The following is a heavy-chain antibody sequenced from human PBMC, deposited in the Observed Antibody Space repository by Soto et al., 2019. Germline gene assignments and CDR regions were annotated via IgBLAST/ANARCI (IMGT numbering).Heavy chain of an antibody. CDR3: ARAASWDYGSGSYWTNWFDP. J-gene: IGHJ5*02. V-gene: IGHV4-30-2*01. CDR2: IYHSGST. Sequence: QLQLQESGSGLVKPSQTLSLTCAVSGGSISSGGYSWSWIRQPPGKGLEWIGYIYHSGSTYYNPSLKSRVTISVDRSKNQFSLKLSSVTAADTAVYYCARAASWDYGSGSYWTNWFDPWGQGTLVTVSS. CDR1: GGSISSGGYS. D-gene: IGHD3-10*01.